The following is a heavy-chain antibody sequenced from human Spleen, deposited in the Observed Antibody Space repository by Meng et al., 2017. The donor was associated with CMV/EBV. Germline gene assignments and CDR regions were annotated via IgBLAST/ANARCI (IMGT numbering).Heavy chain of an antibody. CDR1: GFTFGDYA. J-gene: IGHJ6*02. Sequence: GGSLRLSCTASGFTFGDYAMVWVRQAPGKGLEWVGFIRSKAYGGTTEYAASVKGRFTISRDDSKSIAYLQMSSLKTEDTAVYHCTRDDPPNWGHYYGMDVWGQGTTVTVSS. CDR2: IRSKAYGGTT. V-gene: IGHV3-49*04. D-gene: IGHD7-27*01. CDR3: TRDDPPNWGHYYGMDV.